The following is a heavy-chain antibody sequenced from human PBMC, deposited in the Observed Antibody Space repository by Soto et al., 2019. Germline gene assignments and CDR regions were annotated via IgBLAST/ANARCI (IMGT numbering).Heavy chain of an antibody. D-gene: IGHD5-12*01. V-gene: IGHV4-30-2*01. CDR3: ARDNRPVCFGFGYNCFGMAV. J-gene: IGHJ6*01. Sequence: SETLSLTCAVSGVSISSGGYSWSWIRQPPGKGLEWIGYIYHSGSTYYSPSLKSRVTISVDTSKNQFSLKLSSATAADTAVYYCARDNRPVCFGFGYNCFGMAVWGQGTTDTVSA. CDR1: GVSISSGGYS. CDR2: IYHSGST.